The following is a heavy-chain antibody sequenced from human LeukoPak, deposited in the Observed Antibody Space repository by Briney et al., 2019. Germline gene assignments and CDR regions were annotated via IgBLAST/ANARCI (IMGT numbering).Heavy chain of an antibody. CDR1: GSTFTTYW. V-gene: IGHV5-51*01. J-gene: IGHJ4*02. Sequence: GESLKISCKGSGSTFTTYWIGWVRQMPGKGLEWMGIIFPCDSDPRYSPFFQGQVTISAGTSISPAYPQWSSLKASDSAMYYCVRHGLGSSWFGFDNWGQGTLVTVSS. D-gene: IGHD6-13*01. CDR3: VRHGLGSSWFGFDN. CDR2: IFPCDSDP.